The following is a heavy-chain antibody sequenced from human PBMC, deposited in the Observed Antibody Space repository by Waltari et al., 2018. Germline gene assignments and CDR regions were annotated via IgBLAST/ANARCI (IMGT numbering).Heavy chain of an antibody. J-gene: IGHJ4*02. D-gene: IGHD6-13*01. Sequence: EVQLVESGGGLVKPGGSLRLSCAASGFTFSNAWMSWVRQAPGKGLEWVGRIESKTDGGTTDYAAPVKGRFTISRDDSKNTLYLQMNSLKTEDTAVYYCTTSHSSPFDYWGQGTLVIVSS. V-gene: IGHV3-15*04. CDR2: IESKTDGGTT. CDR1: GFTFSNAW. CDR3: TTSHSSPFDY.